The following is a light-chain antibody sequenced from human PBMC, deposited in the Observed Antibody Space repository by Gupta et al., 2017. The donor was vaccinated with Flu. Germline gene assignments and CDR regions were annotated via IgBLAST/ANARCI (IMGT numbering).Light chain of an antibody. CDR2: RSN. V-gene: IGLV1-47*01. J-gene: IGLJ2*01. Sequence: GGNPNSCNHYVYWCQQHPDAAPKPIIYRSNPRPSGVPDRFSGSKSDTSASLAISGLQSEDEAEYYCATWSDSLRAVVFGGGTKLTVL. CDR3: ATWSDSLRAVV. CDR1: NPNSCNHY.